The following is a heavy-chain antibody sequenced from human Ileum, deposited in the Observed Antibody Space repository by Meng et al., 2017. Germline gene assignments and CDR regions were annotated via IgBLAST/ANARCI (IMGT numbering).Heavy chain of an antibody. D-gene: IGHD4-23*01. CDR3: ARHGGYYQGF. V-gene: IGHV4-4*02. J-gene: IGHJ4*02. CDR2: IFHSGST. Sequence: HVPLYESCPGLGKHSATLSLTCAVSSGCITSDSYWCWVRLPPGKGLEWIGQIFHSGSTFYNPSLKSRVTMSVDKSKSQFSLMLTSVTAADTAVYYCARHGGYYQGFWGQGTLVTVSS. CDR1: SGCITSDSY.